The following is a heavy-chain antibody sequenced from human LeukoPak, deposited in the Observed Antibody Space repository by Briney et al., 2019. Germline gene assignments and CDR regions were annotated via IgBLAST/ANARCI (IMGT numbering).Heavy chain of an antibody. CDR2: INPNSGGT. D-gene: IGHD3-22*01. CDR1: GYTFTGYY. V-gene: IGHV1-2*02. CDR3: ASNTGSDSSGYGY. Sequence: ASVKVSCKASGYTFTGYYMHWVRQAPGQGLEWMGWINPNSGGTNYAQKFQGRVTVTTDTSTSTAYMELRSLRSDDTAVYYCASNTGSDSSGYGYWGQGTLVTVSS. J-gene: IGHJ4*02.